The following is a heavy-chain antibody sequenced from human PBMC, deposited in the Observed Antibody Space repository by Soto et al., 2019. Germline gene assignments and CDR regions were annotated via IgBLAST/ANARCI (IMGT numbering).Heavy chain of an antibody. V-gene: IGHV2-5*02. J-gene: IGHJ4*02. Sequence: QITLRESGPTVLKSTETLTLTCTFSGFSLKTSGVGVGWIRQSHGKALEWLAFIYWDDDKRYSPSLKNRLTSTRDASNKQVVLTLTYMDPVDTATYYCVHRRPRGIWWSTGDFDYWGKGALITVFS. D-gene: IGHD2-8*02. CDR1: GFSLKTSGVG. CDR3: VHRRPRGIWWSTGDFDY. CDR2: IYWDDDK.